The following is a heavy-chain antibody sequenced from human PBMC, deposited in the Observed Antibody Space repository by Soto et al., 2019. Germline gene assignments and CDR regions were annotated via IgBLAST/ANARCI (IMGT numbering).Heavy chain of an antibody. J-gene: IGHJ5*02. V-gene: IGHV4-59*01. CDR1: GGSISSYY. CDR2: IYYSGST. Sequence: QVQLQESGPGLVKPSETLSLTCTVSGGSISSYYWRWIRQPPGKGLEWIGDIYYSGSTNYNPSLKSRVTISVDTSKNQFSLKLSSVTAADTAVYYCARPHGGSSGWDNWFDPWGQGTLVTVSS. D-gene: IGHD6-25*01. CDR3: ARPHGGSSGWDNWFDP.